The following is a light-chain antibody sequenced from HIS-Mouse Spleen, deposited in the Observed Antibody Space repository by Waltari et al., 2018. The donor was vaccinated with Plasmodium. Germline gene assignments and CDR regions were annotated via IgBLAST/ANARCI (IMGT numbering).Light chain of an antibody. Sequence: EIVLTQSPATLSLSPGERATLSCRASQSVSSYLDWYPQKPGQAPRLLIYDAANRATGIPARFSGSGSGTDFTLTSSSLEPEDFAVYYCQQRSNWLTFGGGTKVEIK. CDR1: QSVSSY. CDR2: DAA. V-gene: IGKV3-11*01. CDR3: QQRSNWLT. J-gene: IGKJ4*01.